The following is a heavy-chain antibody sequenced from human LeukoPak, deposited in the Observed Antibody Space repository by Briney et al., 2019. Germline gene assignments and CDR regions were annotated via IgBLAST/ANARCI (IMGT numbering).Heavy chain of an antibody. CDR2: ISYTGYI. CDR3: ARAGSSSWYTLAADS. D-gene: IGHD2-15*01. V-gene: IGHV4-59*01. J-gene: IGHJ5*01. Sequence: PSETLSLTCTVSGCSITGYYWSWIRQPPGKGLEWIAYISYTGYINYNPSLKSRVTISLDTSKNQFSLKLNSVTAADTAVYFCARAGSSSWYTLAADSWGQGTLVTVSS. CDR1: GCSITGYY.